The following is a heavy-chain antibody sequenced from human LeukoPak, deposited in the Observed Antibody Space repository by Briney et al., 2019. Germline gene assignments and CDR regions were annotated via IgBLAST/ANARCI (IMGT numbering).Heavy chain of an antibody. D-gene: IGHD5-24*01. CDR3: TRVGYIDEGIDY. CDR1: GFPFSSYW. V-gene: IGHV3-7*04. J-gene: IGHJ4*02. Sequence: GGSLRLSCAASGFPFSSYWMTWDRQAPGKGLEWVANIKQDGSKKSYVDSVKGRFTISRDNAKNSLYLQMNSLRAEDTAIYYCTRVGYIDEGIDYWGQGTLVTVSS. CDR2: IKQDGSKK.